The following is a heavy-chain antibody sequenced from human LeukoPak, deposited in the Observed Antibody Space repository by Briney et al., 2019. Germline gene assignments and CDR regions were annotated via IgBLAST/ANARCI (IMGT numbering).Heavy chain of an antibody. CDR1: GASISASKFY. V-gene: IGHV4-39*01. D-gene: IGHD3-22*01. CDR2: IYYGENT. J-gene: IGHJ4*02. CDR3: ARGPYYYDSSGYYRAPLPDY. Sequence: SETLSLTCNVSGASISASKFYWGWVRQPPGKGLEWIGHIYYGENTYYNSSLKSRVTISVDTSKNQFSLKLSSMTAADTAVYYCARGPYYYDSSGYYRAPLPDYWGQGTLVTVSS.